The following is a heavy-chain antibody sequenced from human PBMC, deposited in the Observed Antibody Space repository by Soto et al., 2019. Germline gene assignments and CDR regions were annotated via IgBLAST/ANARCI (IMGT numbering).Heavy chain of an antibody. V-gene: IGHV5-51*01. CDR3: ARHVRLTGDPEPFDY. J-gene: IGHJ4*02. D-gene: IGHD1-20*01. Sequence: PGESLKISCKGSGYSFTSYWIGWVRQMPGKGLEWMGIIYPGDSDTRYSPSFQGQVTISADKSISTAYLQWSSLKASDTAMYYCARHVRLTGDPEPFDYWGQGTLVTVSS. CDR2: IYPGDSDT. CDR1: GYSFTSYW.